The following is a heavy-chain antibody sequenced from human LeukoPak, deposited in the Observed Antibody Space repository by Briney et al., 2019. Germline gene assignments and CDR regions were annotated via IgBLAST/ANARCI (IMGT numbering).Heavy chain of an antibody. D-gene: IGHD2-8*01. CDR1: GGSISSGSYY. V-gene: IGHV4-61*02. J-gene: IGHJ4*02. Sequence: PSETLSLTCTVSGGSISSGSYYWSWIRQPAGKGLEWIGRIYTSGSTNYNPSLKSRVTISVDTSKNQFSLKLSSVTAADTAVYYCARLYYSGDYWGQGTLVTVSS. CDR3: ARLYYSGDY. CDR2: IYTSGST.